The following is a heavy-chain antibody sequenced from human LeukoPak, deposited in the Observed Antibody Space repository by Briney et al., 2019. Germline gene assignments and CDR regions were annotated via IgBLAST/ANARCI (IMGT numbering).Heavy chain of an antibody. Sequence: GGSLRLSCAASGFTFSSYAMSWVRQAPGKGLEWVSAISGSGGSTYYADSVKGRFTISRDNSKNTLYLQMNSLRAEDTAVYYCAKGFRWTVRGPEIVDYWGQGTLVTVSS. CDR3: AKGFRWTVRGPEIVDY. CDR1: GFTFSSYA. J-gene: IGHJ4*02. D-gene: IGHD3-10*01. CDR2: ISGSGGST. V-gene: IGHV3-23*01.